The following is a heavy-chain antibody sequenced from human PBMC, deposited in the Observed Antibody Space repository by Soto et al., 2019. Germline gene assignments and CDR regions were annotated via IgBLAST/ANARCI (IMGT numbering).Heavy chain of an antibody. V-gene: IGHV3-11*01. CDR2: VSSSGSTI. CDR3: ARDGPDYYGSGSAYYYYYYGMDV. J-gene: IGHJ6*02. Sequence: GGSLRLSCAASGFTFSYYYMSWIRQAPGKGLEWVSYVSSSGSTIYYADSVKGRFTISRDNAKNSLYLQMNSLRAEDTAVYYCARDGPDYYGSGSAYYYYYYGMDVWGQGTTVTVSS. CDR1: GFTFSYYY. D-gene: IGHD3-10*01.